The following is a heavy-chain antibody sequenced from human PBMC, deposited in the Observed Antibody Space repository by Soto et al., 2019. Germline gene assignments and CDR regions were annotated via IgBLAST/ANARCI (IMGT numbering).Heavy chain of an antibody. CDR3: ARTVAGYFDY. CDR1: GCTXNSSG. Sequence: NVSYKASGCTXNSSGSSLVRQTPGQGPEWMGWISTYNCNTNYAQNLQGRVTMTTATSTSTAYMELRGLRSADTAVYYCARTVAGYFDYWGQGTLVTVSS. V-gene: IGHV1-18*01. J-gene: IGHJ4*02. CDR2: ISTYNCNT. D-gene: IGHD6-19*01.